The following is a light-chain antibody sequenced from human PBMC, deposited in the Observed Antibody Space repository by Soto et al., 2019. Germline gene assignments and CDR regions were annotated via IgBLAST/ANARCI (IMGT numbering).Light chain of an antibody. J-gene: IGKJ1*01. CDR1: QSISSW. Sequence: DIQKTQSPSTLSASVGDRVTITCRASQSISSWLAWYQQKPGKAPNFLIYKASSLEGGVPSRFSVSGSGTEFTLTISSLKPDDFATYYCQQYNSYWTFGQGTKVDIK. CDR2: KAS. CDR3: QQYNSYWT. V-gene: IGKV1-5*03.